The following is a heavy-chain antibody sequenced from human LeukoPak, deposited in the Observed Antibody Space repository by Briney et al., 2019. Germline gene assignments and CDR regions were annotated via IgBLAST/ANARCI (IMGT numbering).Heavy chain of an antibody. J-gene: IGHJ2*01. Sequence: SETLSLNCTVSGVSISSYYWSWIRQVPGKGLEWIGYIYYSGSTNYNPSLKSRVTISVDTSKNQISLRLSSVTAADTAVYHCARDKGPYWYFDLWGRGTLVTVSS. V-gene: IGHV4-59*01. CDR3: ARDKGPYWYFDL. CDR1: GVSISSYY. CDR2: IYYSGST.